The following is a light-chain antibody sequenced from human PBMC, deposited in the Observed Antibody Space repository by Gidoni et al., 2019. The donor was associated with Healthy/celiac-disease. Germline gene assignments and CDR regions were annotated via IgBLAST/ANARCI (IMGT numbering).Light chain of an antibody. V-gene: IGLV3-1*01. CDR2: QDT. CDR3: PAWDSSTV. Sequence: SYELTQPPSVYVSPGKTASITGSGDKLGDKYAGWYQQKPGQSPVLVIYQDTKRPSWIPERFSGSNSWNTATLTISGTHAMDEAYYYCPAWDSSTVFGGGTKLTVL. J-gene: IGLJ2*01. CDR1: KLGDKY.